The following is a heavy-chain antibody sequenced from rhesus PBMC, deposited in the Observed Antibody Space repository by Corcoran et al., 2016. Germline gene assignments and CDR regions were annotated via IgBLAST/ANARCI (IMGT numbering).Heavy chain of an antibody. Sequence: QVQLQESGPGLVKPSETLSLTCTASGASISSFWWSWFRQPPGEALEWIGQIGGNSGGTNTKPSTKSRVTISKNASRKQLTLRLNTGTAADTAIYSCAIRENGRSSWRSLDVWGRGVLVTVSS. D-gene: IGHD4-29*01. V-gene: IGHV4-80*01. CDR3: AIRENGRSSWRSLDV. CDR1: GASISSFW. CDR2: IGGNSGGT. J-gene: IGHJ5-2*02.